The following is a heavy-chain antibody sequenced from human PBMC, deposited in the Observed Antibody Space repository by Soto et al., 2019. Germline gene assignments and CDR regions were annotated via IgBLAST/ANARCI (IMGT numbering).Heavy chain of an antibody. J-gene: IGHJ5*02. D-gene: IGHD3-3*02. Sequence: SETLSLTCTVSGGSISSSSYYWGWIRQPPGKGLEWIGSIYYSGSTYYNPSLKSRVTISVDTSKNQFSLKLSSVTAADTAVYYCASSLRIFGVVTSSSWFDPWGQGTLVTVSS. CDR1: GGSISSSSYY. CDR2: IYYSGST. V-gene: IGHV4-39*01. CDR3: ASSLRIFGVVTSSSWFDP.